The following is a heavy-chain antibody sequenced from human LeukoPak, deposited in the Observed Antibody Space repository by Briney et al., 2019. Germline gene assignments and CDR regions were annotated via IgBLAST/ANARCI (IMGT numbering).Heavy chain of an antibody. CDR3: AKGYFDDYGGNLGAFDI. Sequence: GGSLRLSCAASGIIITSYWMSWVRQAPGKGLEWVSAISGSGGSTYYADSVKGRFTISRDNSKNTLYLQMNSLRAEDTAVYYCAKGYFDDYGGNLGAFDIWGRGTMVTVSS. J-gene: IGHJ3*02. CDR2: ISGSGGST. CDR1: GIIITSYW. D-gene: IGHD4-23*01. V-gene: IGHV3-23*01.